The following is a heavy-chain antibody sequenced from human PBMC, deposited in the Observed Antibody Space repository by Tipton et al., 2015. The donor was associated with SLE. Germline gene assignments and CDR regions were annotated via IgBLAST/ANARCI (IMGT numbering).Heavy chain of an antibody. CDR1: GYPFTTYY. CDR2: IIPMFGAK. J-gene: IGHJ4*02. V-gene: IGHV1-69*13. CDR3: ASAVASGGSHIYYYDS. Sequence: QLVQSGVEVRKPGASVRVSCKASGYPFTTYYMHWVRQAPGQGLEWMGAIIPMFGAKTYAQKFQGRVTVTAEEATSTAFMELSSLTSEDTAVYFCASAVASGGSHIYYYDSWGQGTLVTVSS. D-gene: IGHD3-16*01.